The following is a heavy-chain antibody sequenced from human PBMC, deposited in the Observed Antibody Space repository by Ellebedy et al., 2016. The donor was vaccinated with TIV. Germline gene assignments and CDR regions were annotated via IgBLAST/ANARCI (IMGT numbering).Heavy chain of an antibody. D-gene: IGHD3-3*01. J-gene: IGHJ3*02. V-gene: IGHV3-23*01. CDR2: ISGSGSNT. CDR1: GFTFSSSA. Sequence: GESLKISXAASGFTFSSSAMNWVRQAPGKGLEWVSAISGSGSNTYYADSVKGRFTISRDNSKNTLYLHMNSLRVEDTAVYYCAKCDSFCWQVGVHIWGQGTMVTVSS. CDR3: AKCDSFCWQVGVHI.